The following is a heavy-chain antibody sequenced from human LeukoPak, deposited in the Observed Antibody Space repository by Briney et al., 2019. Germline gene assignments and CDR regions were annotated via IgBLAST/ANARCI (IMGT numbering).Heavy chain of an antibody. CDR3: AKDHYGDYPDY. D-gene: IGHD4-17*01. J-gene: IGHJ4*02. CDR2: ISYDGSNK. V-gene: IGHV3-30*18. Sequence: PGGSLRLSCAASGFTFSGYGMHWVRQAPGKGLEWVAVISYDGSNKYYADSVKGRFTISRDNSKNTLYLQMNSLRAEDTAVYYCAKDHYGDYPDYWGQGTLVTVSS. CDR1: GFTFSGYG.